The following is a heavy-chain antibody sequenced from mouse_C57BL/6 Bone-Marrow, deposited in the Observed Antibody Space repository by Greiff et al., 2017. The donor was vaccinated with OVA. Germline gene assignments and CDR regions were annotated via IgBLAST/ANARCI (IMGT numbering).Heavy chain of an antibody. CDR3: ARSLITTGVATDWYFDV. V-gene: IGHV8-12*01. Sequence: QVTLKVSGPGILQSSQTLSLTCSFSGFSLSTSGMGVSWIRQPSGKGLEWLAHIYWDDDKRYNPSLKSRLTISKDTSINQVFLKITSVDTADTATYYCARSLITTGVATDWYFDVWGTGTTVTVSS. D-gene: IGHD1-1*01. J-gene: IGHJ1*03. CDR2: IYWDDDK. CDR1: GFSLSTSGMG.